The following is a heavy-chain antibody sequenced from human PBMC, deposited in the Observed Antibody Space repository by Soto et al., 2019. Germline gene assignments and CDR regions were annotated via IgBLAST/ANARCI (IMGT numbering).Heavy chain of an antibody. CDR1: GGSISSYC. V-gene: IGHV4-59*01. J-gene: IGHJ4*02. CDR3: ARTDYDILTGYYRSYYFDY. CDR2: IYYSGST. Sequence: SETLSLTCTVSGGSISSYCWSWIRQPPGKGLEWIGYIYYSGSTNYNPSLKSRVTISVDTSKNQFSLKLSSVTAADTAVYYCARTDYDILTGYYRSYYFDYWGQGTLVTVSS. D-gene: IGHD3-9*01.